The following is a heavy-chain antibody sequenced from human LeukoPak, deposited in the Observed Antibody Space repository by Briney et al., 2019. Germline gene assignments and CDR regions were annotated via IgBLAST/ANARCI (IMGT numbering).Heavy chain of an antibody. V-gene: IGHV3-7*04. CDR3: TRVGYIDEGIDY. CDR1: GFPFSSYW. Sequence: GGSLRLSCVASGFPFSSYWMTWVRQASGKGLEWVANIKRDGSKKSYVDSVKGRFTISRDNAKKSLYLQMNSLRAEDTAIYYCTRVGYIDEGIDYWGQGTLVTVSS. CDR2: IKRDGSKK. D-gene: IGHD5-24*01. J-gene: IGHJ4*02.